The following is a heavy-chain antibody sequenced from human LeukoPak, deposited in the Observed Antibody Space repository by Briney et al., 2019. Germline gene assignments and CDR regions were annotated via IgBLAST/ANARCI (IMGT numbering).Heavy chain of an antibody. V-gene: IGHV4-39*01. J-gene: IGHJ4*02. CDR1: GGSISSSSYS. D-gene: IGHD4-17*01. CDR3: ARRHYGGNSGGIDY. Sequence: SETLSLTCTVSGGSISSSSYSWGWIRQPPGKGLEWIGSIYYSGSTYYNPSLKSRVTISVDTSKNQFSLKLSSVTAADTAVYYCARRHYGGNSGGIDYWGQGTLVTVSS. CDR2: IYYSGST.